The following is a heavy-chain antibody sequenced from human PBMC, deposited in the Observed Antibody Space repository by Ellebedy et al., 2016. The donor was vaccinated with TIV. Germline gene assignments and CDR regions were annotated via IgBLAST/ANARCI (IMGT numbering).Heavy chain of an antibody. V-gene: IGHV3-66*01. D-gene: IGHD6-19*01. CDR1: GFTVGGSY. CDR2: IFGGGKT. Sequence: PGGSLRLSCAASGFTVGGSYMSWFRQAPGKGLEWVSVIFGGGKTFYADSVKDRFIISRDNSKNTLLLQMDNLRAEDTAVYYCARDPGITEAGVADVWGQGTTVTVSS. CDR3: ARDPGITEAGVADV. J-gene: IGHJ6*02.